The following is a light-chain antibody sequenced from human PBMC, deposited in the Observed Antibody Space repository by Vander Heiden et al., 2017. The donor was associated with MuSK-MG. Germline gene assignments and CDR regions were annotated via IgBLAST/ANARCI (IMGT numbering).Light chain of an antibody. CDR3: QQSYSTPLT. Sequence: IYPASTLSASVGDRVTVTCRASQSISSYLNWYQQKPGKAPKVLIYAASSLQSGVPSRFSGSGYGTDISITISSLQPEDFATYYCQQSYSTPLTFGRGTKVEIK. CDR2: AAS. CDR1: QSISSY. J-gene: IGKJ4*01. V-gene: IGKV1-39*01.